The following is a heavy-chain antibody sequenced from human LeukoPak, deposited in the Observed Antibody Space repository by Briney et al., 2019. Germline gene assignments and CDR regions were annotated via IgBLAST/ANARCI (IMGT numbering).Heavy chain of an antibody. CDR1: GGTFSSYA. CDR2: IIPIFGTA. J-gene: IGHJ4*02. V-gene: IGHV1-69*13. D-gene: IGHD5-12*01. Sequence: SVKVSCKASGGTFSSYAISWVRQAPGQGLEWMGGIIPIFGTANYAQKFQGRVTITADESTSTAYMELSSLRSEDTAVYYCASLRESGYDPDYWGQGTLVTVSS. CDR3: ASLRESGYDPDY.